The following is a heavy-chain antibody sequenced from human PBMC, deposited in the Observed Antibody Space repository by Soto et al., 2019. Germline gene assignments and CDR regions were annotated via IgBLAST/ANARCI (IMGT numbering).Heavy chain of an antibody. J-gene: IGHJ5*02. CDR3: ARGGGVAAALFDP. V-gene: IGHV4-59*01. Sequence: QVQLQESGPGLVKPSETLSLTCTVSGGSISSYYWSWIRQPPGKGLEWIGYIYYSGSTNYNPSLKSRVTRSVATSKNQSSLKLSPVTAADTAVYYCARGGGVAAALFDPWGQGTLVPVSS. D-gene: IGHD6-13*01. CDR1: GGSISSYY. CDR2: IYYSGST.